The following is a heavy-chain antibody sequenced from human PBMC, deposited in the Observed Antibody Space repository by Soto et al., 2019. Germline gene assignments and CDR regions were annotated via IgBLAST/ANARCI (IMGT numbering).Heavy chain of an antibody. J-gene: IGHJ6*02. CDR1: GFTFSSYD. Sequence: PGGSLRLSCAASGFTFSSYDMHWVRQGTGQGLEWVSTIGIADNRYYLGSVKGRFTISRDDAENSLYLQMNSLKAGDTAVYYCARGGIPPGYGLDVWGQGTTVTVSS. CDR2: IGIADNR. D-gene: IGHD6-13*01. V-gene: IGHV3-13*04. CDR3: ARGGIPPGYGLDV.